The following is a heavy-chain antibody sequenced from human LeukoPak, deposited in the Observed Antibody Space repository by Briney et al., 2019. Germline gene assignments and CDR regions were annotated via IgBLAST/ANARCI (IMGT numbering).Heavy chain of an antibody. D-gene: IGHD1-26*01. CDR1: GFTFSSYS. V-gene: IGHV3-21*01. J-gene: IGHJ4*02. CDR2: ISSSSSYI. Sequence: GGSLRLSCAASGFTFSSYSMNWVRQAPGKGLEWVSSISSSSSYIYYADSEKGRFTISRDNAKNSLYLQMNSLRAEDTAVYYCAATTLGLSRPTFDYWGQGTLVTVSS. CDR3: AATTLGLSRPTFDY.